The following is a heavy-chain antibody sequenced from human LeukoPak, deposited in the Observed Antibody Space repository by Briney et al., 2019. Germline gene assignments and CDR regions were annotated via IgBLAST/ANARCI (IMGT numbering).Heavy chain of an antibody. Sequence: PGGSLRLSCAASGFTFSSYSMNWVRQAPGKGLEWVSSISSSSSYIYYADSVKGRFTISRDNAKNSLHLQMNSLRAEDTAVYYCARESVVPPPLDYWGQGTLVTVSS. CDR2: ISSSSSYI. CDR1: GFTFSSYS. V-gene: IGHV3-21*01. D-gene: IGHD2-2*01. CDR3: ARESVVPPPLDY. J-gene: IGHJ4*02.